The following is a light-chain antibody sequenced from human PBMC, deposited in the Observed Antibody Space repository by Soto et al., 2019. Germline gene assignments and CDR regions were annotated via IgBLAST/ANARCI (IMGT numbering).Light chain of an antibody. V-gene: IGLV2-14*01. J-gene: IGLJ3*02. CDR2: EVS. CDR3: SSYTSSSTRV. CDR1: SSDVGGYNY. Sequence: QSALTQPASVSGSPGQSITISCTGTSSDVGGYNYVSWYQQHPGKAPKLMIYEVSNRPSGVSNRFSGSKSANTASLTISGLQGEEEADYYCSSYTSSSTRVFGGGTQLTVL.